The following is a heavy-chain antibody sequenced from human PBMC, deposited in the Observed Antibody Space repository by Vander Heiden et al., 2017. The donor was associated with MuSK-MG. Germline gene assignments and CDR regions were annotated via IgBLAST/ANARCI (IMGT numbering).Heavy chain of an antibody. J-gene: IGHJ4*02. CDR1: GFTFSSYA. D-gene: IGHD5-12*01. V-gene: IGHV3-30*01. CDR2: ISDDGSNK. CDR3: ARDGYNRFDY. Sequence: QVQLVESGGGVVQPGRSLRLSCAASGFTFSSYAMHWVRQAPGKGLEWVAVISDDGSNKYYADSVKGRFTISRDNSKNTLYLQMNSLRAEDTAVYYCARDGYNRFDYWGQGTLVTVSS.